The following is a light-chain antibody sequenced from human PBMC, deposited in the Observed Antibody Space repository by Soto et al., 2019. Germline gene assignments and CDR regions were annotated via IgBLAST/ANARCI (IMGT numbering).Light chain of an antibody. V-gene: IGLV7-46*01. Sequence: QAVVTQAPSLTVSPGGTVTLTCGSSTGPVTSGHYPYWLQQKPGQAPRTLIYDTSNKHSWTPARFSGSLIGGKAALTLSGAQPEDEADYYCLLSFHGASVSVVFGGGTKLTVL. CDR3: LLSFHGASVSVV. J-gene: IGLJ2*01. CDR2: DTS. CDR1: TGPVTSGHY.